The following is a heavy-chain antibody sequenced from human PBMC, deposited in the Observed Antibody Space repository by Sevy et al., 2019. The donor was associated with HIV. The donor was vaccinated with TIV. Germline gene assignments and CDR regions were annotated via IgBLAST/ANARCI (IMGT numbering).Heavy chain of an antibody. CDR2: ISWSSGNI. CDR1: GFTFDDYT. D-gene: IGHD1-26*01. J-gene: IGHJ4*02. CDR3: VKDRSGSYSFDY. Sequence: GGSLRLSCAASGFTFDDYTMNWVRQAPGKGLEWVSGISWSSGNIAYADSVEGRFTLSRDNAKNSLYLQMNSLRVEDTALYYCVKDRSGSYSFDYGGQGTLVTVSS. V-gene: IGHV3-9*01.